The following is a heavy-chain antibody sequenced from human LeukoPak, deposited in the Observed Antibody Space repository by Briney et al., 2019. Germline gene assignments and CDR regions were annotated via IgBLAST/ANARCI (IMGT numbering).Heavy chain of an antibody. J-gene: IGHJ5*02. Sequence: ASVTVSCKASGYSFTTYNIHWVRQAPGQGLEWMGIINPTDGSTSYAQNFQGRVTVTRDTSTSTVYMELSSLRSEDTAVYYCARVSDVAYSRGFDPWGQGTLVTVSS. V-gene: IGHV1-46*01. D-gene: IGHD2-15*01. CDR3: ARVSDVAYSRGFDP. CDR1: GYSFTTYN. CDR2: INPTDGST.